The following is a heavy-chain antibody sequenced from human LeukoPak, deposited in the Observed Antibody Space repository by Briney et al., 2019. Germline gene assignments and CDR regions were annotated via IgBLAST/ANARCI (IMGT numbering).Heavy chain of an antibody. Sequence: GGSLRLSCAASGFTVSSIYMSWVRQAPGEGLEWVSVIYTGGSTYYADSVKGRFTISRDNSKNTLHLQMNNLRAEDTAIYYCARGGTQSPINWGPGTPVTVSS. CDR2: IYTGGST. CDR1: GFTVSSIY. CDR3: ARGGTQSPIN. J-gene: IGHJ4*02. V-gene: IGHV3-53*01.